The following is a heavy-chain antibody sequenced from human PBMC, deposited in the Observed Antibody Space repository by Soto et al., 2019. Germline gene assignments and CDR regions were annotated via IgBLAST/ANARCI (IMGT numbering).Heavy chain of an antibody. CDR2: IIPIFGTA. D-gene: IGHD2-8*01. CDR1: GGTFSNYA. Sequence: QVQLVQSGAEVKKPRSSVKVSCKASGGTFSNYAINWVRQAPGQGLVWMGGIIPIFGTANYGQKFQGRVTITADESTNRAYVELSSLRSENTAVYYCVRGGGKRWVLSGLNDAEYFQHWGQGTLVTVSS. V-gene: IGHV1-69*12. CDR3: VRGGGKRWVLSGLNDAEYFQH. J-gene: IGHJ1*01.